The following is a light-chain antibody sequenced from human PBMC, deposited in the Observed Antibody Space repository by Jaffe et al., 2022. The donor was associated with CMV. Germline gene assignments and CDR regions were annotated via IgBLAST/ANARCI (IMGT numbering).Light chain of an antibody. Sequence: DIQLTQSPSFLSASVGDRVTITCRASQGISSFLAWYQQKPGKAPTLLIYAASSLQSGVPSRFSGSGSGTEFTLTISSLQPEDFATYYCQQLISYPITFGRGTRLE. V-gene: IGKV1-9*01. CDR2: AAS. CDR1: QGISSF. J-gene: IGKJ5*01. CDR3: QQLISYPIT.